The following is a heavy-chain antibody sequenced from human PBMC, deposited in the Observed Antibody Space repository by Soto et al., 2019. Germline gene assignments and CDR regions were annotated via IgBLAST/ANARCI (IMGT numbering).Heavy chain of an antibody. D-gene: IGHD3-3*01. V-gene: IGHV1-3*05. CDR1: GYTFTNYA. CDR2: INAGNGNT. Sequence: QVQLVQSGAEEKKPGASVKVSCKASGYTFTNYAMHWVRQAPGQRLEWMGWINAGNGNTKYSQKFQGRVTITRDTAASTAYMEPSSPRLEDTAMYYSARGYDFWGGMDVWGQGTTVTVSS. CDR3: ARGYDFWGGMDV. J-gene: IGHJ6*02.